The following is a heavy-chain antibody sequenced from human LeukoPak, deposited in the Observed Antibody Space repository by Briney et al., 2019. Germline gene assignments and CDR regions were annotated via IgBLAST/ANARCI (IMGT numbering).Heavy chain of an antibody. Sequence: GGSLRLSCAASGFTFSSYWMSWVRQAPGKGLEWVSAIGTAGDTYYTGSVKGRFTISRENAKNSLYLQMNSLRAGDTAVYYCARVAKERVGGVYYFDYWGQGTLVTVSS. CDR3: ARVAKERVGGVYYFDY. D-gene: IGHD1-1*01. J-gene: IGHJ4*02. CDR2: IGTAGDT. V-gene: IGHV3-13*01. CDR1: GFTFSSYW.